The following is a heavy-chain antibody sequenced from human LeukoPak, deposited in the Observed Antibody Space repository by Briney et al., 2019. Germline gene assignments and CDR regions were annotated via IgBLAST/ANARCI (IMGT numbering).Heavy chain of an antibody. D-gene: IGHD6-13*01. CDR3: ASGIAAAGMVDWFDP. J-gene: IGHJ5*02. V-gene: IGHV4-59*08. CDR2: IYYSGST. Sequence: SETLSLTCTVSGGSISSYYWSWIRQPPGKGLEGIGYIYYSGSTNYNPSLKSRVTISVDTSKNQFSLKLSSVTAADTAVYYCASGIAAAGMVDWFDPWGQGTLVTVSS. CDR1: GGSISSYY.